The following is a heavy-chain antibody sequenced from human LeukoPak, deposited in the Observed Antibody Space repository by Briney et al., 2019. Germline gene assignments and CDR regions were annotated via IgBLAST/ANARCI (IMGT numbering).Heavy chain of an antibody. CDR1: GFTFNTYW. V-gene: IGHV3-74*03. Sequence: PGGSLRLSCAASGFTFNTYWMHWVRQVPGKGLVWVSRINGDGSSTAYADSVKGRFTISGDNAKNTVYLQMNSLRVEDTAVYFCAREKGSSNYDSWGQGTLVTVSS. D-gene: IGHD4-11*01. J-gene: IGHJ5*01. CDR3: AREKGSSNYDS. CDR2: INGDGSST.